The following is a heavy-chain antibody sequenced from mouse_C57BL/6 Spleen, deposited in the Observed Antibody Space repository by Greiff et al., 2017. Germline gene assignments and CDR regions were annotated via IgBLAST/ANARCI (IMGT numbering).Heavy chain of an antibody. Sequence: VKLQQPGAELVRPGSSVKLSCKASGYTFTSYWMHWVKQRPIQGLEWIGNIDPSDSETHYNQKFKDKATLTVDKSSSAAYMQLSSLTSEDSAVYYCARGGDYGRRGTWFAYWGQGTLVTVSA. CDR1: GYTFTSYW. CDR3: ARGGDYGRRGTWFAY. V-gene: IGHV1-52*01. D-gene: IGHD2-4*01. J-gene: IGHJ3*01. CDR2: IDPSDSET.